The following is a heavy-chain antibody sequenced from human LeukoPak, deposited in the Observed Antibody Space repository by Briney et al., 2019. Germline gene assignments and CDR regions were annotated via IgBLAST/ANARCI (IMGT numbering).Heavy chain of an antibody. CDR3: ARYRYSSGWYSRWFNP. V-gene: IGHV4-39*01. CDR2: IYYSGST. D-gene: IGHD6-19*01. Sequence: SETLSLTCTVSGGSISSSSYYWGWIRQPPGKGLEWIGSIYYSGSTYYNPSLKSRVTISVDTSKNQFSLKLSSVTAADTAVYYCARYRYSSGWYSRWFNPWGQGTLVTVSS. J-gene: IGHJ5*02. CDR1: GGSISSSSYY.